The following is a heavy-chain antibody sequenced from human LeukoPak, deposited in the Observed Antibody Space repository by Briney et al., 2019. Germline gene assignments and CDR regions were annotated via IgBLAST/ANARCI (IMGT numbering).Heavy chain of an antibody. CDR2: IYYSGST. D-gene: IGHD3-9*01. CDR1: GCSISSYY. J-gene: IGHJ4*02. V-gene: IGHV4-59*01. Sequence: SETLSLTCTVSGCSISSYYWSWIRQPPGKGLEWIGYIYYSGSTNYNPSLKSRVTISVDTSKNQFSLKLSSVTAADTAVYYCARVGILTGLDYWGQGTLVTVSS. CDR3: ARVGILTGLDY.